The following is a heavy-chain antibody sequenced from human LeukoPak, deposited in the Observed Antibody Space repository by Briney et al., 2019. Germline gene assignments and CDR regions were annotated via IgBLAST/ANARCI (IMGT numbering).Heavy chain of an antibody. J-gene: IGHJ4*02. CDR2: ISGSGGGT. CDR3: AREPLKGDGYKH. CDR1: GFTFSSYA. Sequence: GGSLRLSCAASGFTFSSYAMSWVRQAPGKGLEWVSVISGSGGGTNYVDSVKGRFTISRDNSKNTLYLQMNSLRAEDTAVYYCAREPLKGDGYKHWGQGTLVTVSS. V-gene: IGHV3-23*01. D-gene: IGHD5-24*01.